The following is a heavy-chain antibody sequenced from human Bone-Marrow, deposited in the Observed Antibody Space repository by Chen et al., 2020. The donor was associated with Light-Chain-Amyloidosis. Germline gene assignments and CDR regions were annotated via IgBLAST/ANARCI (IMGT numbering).Heavy chain of an antibody. CDR2: ISGSGGSR. CDR3: AKDISYDDILPGYPADAFDI. CDR1: GFAFSSYA. J-gene: IGHJ3*02. Sequence: EVQLVASGGDLLQRGGSLRLSCAASGFAFSSYAMSWVRQAPGKGLEWVSTISGSGGSRYYGDSVKGRLTISRDNSKNALFLQMNSLRAEDTAVYYCAKDISYDDILPGYPADAFDIWGQGTMVTVSS. D-gene: IGHD3-9*01. V-gene: IGHV3-23*04.